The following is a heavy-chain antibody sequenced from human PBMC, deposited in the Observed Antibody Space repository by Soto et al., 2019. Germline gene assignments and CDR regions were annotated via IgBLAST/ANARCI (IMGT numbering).Heavy chain of an antibody. J-gene: IGHJ4*02. CDR3: AKTESFNGYYNAFDC. CDR1: GFSFGGYA. V-gene: IGHV3-23*01. D-gene: IGHD3-9*01. Sequence: GSLRLSCAASGFSFGGYAVTWVRQAPGKGLEWVSTISGSGASTYYADSVKGRFTISRDNPKNTVYLQMNSLKAGDTALYYCAKTESFNGYYNAFDCWGQGTRVTVSS. CDR2: ISGSGAST.